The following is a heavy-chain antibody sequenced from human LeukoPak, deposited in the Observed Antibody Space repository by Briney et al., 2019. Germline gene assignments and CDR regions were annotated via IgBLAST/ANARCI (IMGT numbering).Heavy chain of an antibody. D-gene: IGHD3-16*02. CDR1: GGSISSGGYY. J-gene: IGHJ3*02. Sequence: SQTLSLTCTVSGGSISSGGYYWSWIRQHPGQGLEWIGYIYYSGSTYYNPSLKSRVTISVDTSKNQFSLKLSSVTAADTAVYYCARDLSDYVWGSYRHDAFDIWGQGTMVTVSS. CDR2: IYYSGST. V-gene: IGHV4-31*03. CDR3: ARDLSDYVWGSYRHDAFDI.